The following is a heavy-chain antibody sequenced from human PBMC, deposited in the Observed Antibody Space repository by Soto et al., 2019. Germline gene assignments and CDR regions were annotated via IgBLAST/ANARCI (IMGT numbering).Heavy chain of an antibody. CDR2: ISAYNGNT. CDR1: GYTFASYA. V-gene: IGHV1-18*01. CDR3: ARDAPPADY. Sequence: QVQLVQSGAEVKKPGASVKVSCKASGYTFASYAISWVRPAPGQGLEWMGWISAYNGNTNYAQKLQGRVTMTTDTPTSTAYSELRSLRSDDTAVYYCARDAPPADYWGQGTLVTVSS. J-gene: IGHJ4*02.